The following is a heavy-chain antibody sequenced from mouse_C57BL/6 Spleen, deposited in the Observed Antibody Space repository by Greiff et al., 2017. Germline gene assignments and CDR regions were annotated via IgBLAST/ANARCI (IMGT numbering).Heavy chain of an antibody. CDR3: AKQGLRRRGNAMDY. V-gene: IGHV2-3*01. D-gene: IGHD2-4*01. CDR2: IWGHGST. CDR1: GFSLTSYG. J-gene: IGHJ4*01. Sequence: VMLVESGPGLVAPSQSLSITCTVSGFSLTSYGVSWVRQPPGKGLEWLGVIWGHGSTNYHSALISRLSISKDNSKSQVFLKLNSLQTDDTATYYCAKQGLRRRGNAMDYWGQGTSVTVSS.